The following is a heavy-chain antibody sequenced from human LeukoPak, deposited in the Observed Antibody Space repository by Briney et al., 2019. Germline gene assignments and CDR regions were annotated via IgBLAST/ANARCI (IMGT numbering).Heavy chain of an antibody. Sequence: GGSLRLSCTASGFTFSDSYMTWTRQAPGKGLEWVSYISNSGREINYADSVKGRFTISRDNAMSSLYLQMNSLRVEDTAVYYCAKLLSNSGRFLYWGQGTLVTVSS. J-gene: IGHJ4*02. CDR1: GFTFSDSY. CDR3: AKLLSNSGRFLY. CDR2: ISNSGREI. D-gene: IGHD4-23*01. V-gene: IGHV3-11*04.